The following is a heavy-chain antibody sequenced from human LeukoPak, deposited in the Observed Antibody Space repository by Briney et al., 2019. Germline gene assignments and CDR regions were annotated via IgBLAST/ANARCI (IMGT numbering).Heavy chain of an antibody. D-gene: IGHD2-8*01. CDR1: GFTISSYG. Sequence: GGSLRLSCTASGFTISSYGMSWVRQAPGKGLEWASAISGSADSTYYADSVKGRFTISRDSSKNTLYLQMDSLRAEDTAIYYCAKDSPVCTYWGQGTLVTVSS. V-gene: IGHV3-23*01. CDR3: AKDSPVCTY. CDR2: ISGSADST. J-gene: IGHJ4*02.